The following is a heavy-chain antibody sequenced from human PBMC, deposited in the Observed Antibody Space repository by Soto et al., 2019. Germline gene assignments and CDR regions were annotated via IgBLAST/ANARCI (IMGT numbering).Heavy chain of an antibody. J-gene: IGHJ3*02. Sequence: QVRLQEWGPGLVKPSQTLSLKCSVSGGSITTGGRYWSWIRQLPGKGLEWIGDIYYSGNTYYNASLKSRVTISVEAAKNQFSLKLSSVTAADTPLYYCAQALVFTGGDGFDIWGQGRLVTVSS. V-gene: IGHV4-31*02. CDR1: GGSITTGGRY. CDR2: IYYSGNT. CDR3: AQALVFTGGDGFDI. D-gene: IGHD1-1*01.